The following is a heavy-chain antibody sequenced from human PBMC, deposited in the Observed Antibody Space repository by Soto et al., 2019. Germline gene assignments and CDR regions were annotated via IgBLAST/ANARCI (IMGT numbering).Heavy chain of an antibody. V-gene: IGHV1-8*01. CDR3: ARERSGHPDY. Sequence: QVQLVQSGAEVKKPGASVKVSCKAPGYTFTSYDINWVRQATGQGLERMGWMNPNSGNTGYAQKLQARVTMTRNTSVSTAYMELSSLRSEDTAVYYCARERSGHPDYWGQGTLVTVSS. CDR1: GYTFTSYD. J-gene: IGHJ4*02. D-gene: IGHD3-3*01. CDR2: MNPNSGNT.